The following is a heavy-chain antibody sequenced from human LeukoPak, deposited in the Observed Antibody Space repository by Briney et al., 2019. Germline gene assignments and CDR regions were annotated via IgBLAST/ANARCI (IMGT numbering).Heavy chain of an antibody. CDR1: GGSFSGYY. Sequence: SETLSLTCAVYGGSFSGYYWSWIRQPPGKGLEWIREINHSGSTNYNPSLKSRVTISVDTSKNQFSLKLSSVTAADTAVYYCARVTPRPGEIDYWGQGTLVTVSS. CDR2: INHSGST. J-gene: IGHJ4*02. V-gene: IGHV4-34*01. D-gene: IGHD2-21*01. CDR3: ARVTPRPGEIDY.